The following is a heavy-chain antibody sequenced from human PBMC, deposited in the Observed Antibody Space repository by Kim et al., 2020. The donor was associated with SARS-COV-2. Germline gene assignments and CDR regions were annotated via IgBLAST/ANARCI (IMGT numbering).Heavy chain of an antibody. D-gene: IGHD3-22*01. CDR2: IWYDGSNK. V-gene: IGHV3-33*08. Sequence: GGSLRLSCAASGFTFSSYGMHWVRQAPGKGLEWVAVIWYDGSNKYYADSVKGRFTISRDNSKNTLYLQMNSLRAEDTAVYYCARDGGYYYDPGLFDYWGQGTLVTVSS. J-gene: IGHJ4*02. CDR3: ARDGGYYYDPGLFDY. CDR1: GFTFSSYG.